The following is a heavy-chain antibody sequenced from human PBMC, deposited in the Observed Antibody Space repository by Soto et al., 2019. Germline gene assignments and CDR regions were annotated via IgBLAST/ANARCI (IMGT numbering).Heavy chain of an antibody. D-gene: IGHD3-9*01. Sequence: SETLSLTCIVSGGSISSGGYYWSWIRQHPGKGLEWIRYIYYSGSTYYNPSLKSRVTISVDTSKNQFSLKLSSVTAADTAVYYCARVAGYRPYNWFDPWGKGTLVTVSS. CDR1: GGSISSGGYY. V-gene: IGHV4-31*03. CDR3: ARVAGYRPYNWFDP. J-gene: IGHJ5*02. CDR2: IYYSGST.